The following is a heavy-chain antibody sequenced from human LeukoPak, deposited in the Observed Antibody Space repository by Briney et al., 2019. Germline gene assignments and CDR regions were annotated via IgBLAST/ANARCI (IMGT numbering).Heavy chain of an antibody. V-gene: IGHV3-48*04. J-gene: IGHJ4*02. D-gene: IGHD3-16*02. Sequence: PGGSLRLSCAASGFTFSSYAMNWVRQAPGKGLEWVSYISSSTTTIYYADSVKGRFTISRDSAKNSLFLQMSSLRVEDTAVYYCAKIVSAWDGFDYWGQGALVTVSS. CDR2: ISSSTTTI. CDR1: GFTFSSYA. CDR3: AKIVSAWDGFDY.